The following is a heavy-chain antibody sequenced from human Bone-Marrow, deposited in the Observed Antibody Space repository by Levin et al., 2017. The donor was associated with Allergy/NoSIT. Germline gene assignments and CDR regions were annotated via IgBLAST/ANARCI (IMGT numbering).Heavy chain of an antibody. CDR2: IFSNDEK. CDR3: ARSGILTGYGSHGMDV. Sequence: ESGPTLVKPTETLTLTCTVSGFSLSNARMGVSWIRQPPGKALEWLAHIFSNDEKSYSTSLKSRLTISKDTSKSQVVLTMTNMDPVDTATYYCARSGILTGYGSHGMDVWGQGTTVTVSS. J-gene: IGHJ6*02. V-gene: IGHV2-26*01. CDR1: GFSLSNARMG. D-gene: IGHD3-9*01.